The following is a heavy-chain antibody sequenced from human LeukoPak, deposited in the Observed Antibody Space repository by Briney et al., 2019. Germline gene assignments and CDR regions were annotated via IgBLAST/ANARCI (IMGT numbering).Heavy chain of an antibody. J-gene: IGHJ5*02. CDR1: GYTFTSYD. Sequence: ASVKVSCKASGYTFTSYDINWVRQATGQGLEWIGWMNPNSGNTGYAQKFQGRVTMTRNTSISTAYMGLSSLRSEDTAVYYCARGLDYYGSGSYYTWFDPWGQGTLVTVSS. D-gene: IGHD3-10*01. V-gene: IGHV1-8*01. CDR2: MNPNSGNT. CDR3: ARGLDYYGSGSYYTWFDP.